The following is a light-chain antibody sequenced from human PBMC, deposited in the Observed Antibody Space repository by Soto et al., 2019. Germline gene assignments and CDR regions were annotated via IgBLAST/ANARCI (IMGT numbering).Light chain of an antibody. CDR3: QQRSNWPPWT. CDR1: QDISSY. V-gene: IGKV3-11*01. CDR2: DVS. Sequence: EIVLSQSPATLSLSPGERATLSCRASQDISSYLAWYQQRPGQAPRLLLYDVSNRATGIPARFSGSGSGTDFTLTISSLAPEDFAVYYCQQRSNWPPWTFGQGTRVEIK. J-gene: IGKJ1*01.